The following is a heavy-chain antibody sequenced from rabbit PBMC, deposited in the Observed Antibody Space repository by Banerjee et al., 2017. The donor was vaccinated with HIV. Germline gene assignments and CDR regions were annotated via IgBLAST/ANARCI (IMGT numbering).Heavy chain of an antibody. V-gene: IGHV1S40*01. CDR2: MDAGSSGST. CDR1: GFTLSSYW. D-gene: IGHD7-1*01. Sequence: QSLEESGGDLVKPGASLTLTCTASGFTLSSYWICWVRQAPGKGLEWIACMDAGSSGSTNYANWAKGRFTISKTSSTTVTLQMTSLTAADTATYFCARGDGAYAGYDGLWGQGTLVTVS. J-gene: IGHJ4*01. CDR3: ARGDGAYAGYDGL.